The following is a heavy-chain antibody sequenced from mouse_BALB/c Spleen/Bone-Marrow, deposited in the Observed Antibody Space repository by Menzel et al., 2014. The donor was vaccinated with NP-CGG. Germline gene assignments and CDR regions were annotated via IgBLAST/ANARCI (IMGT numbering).Heavy chain of an antibody. CDR1: GFDFSRYW. V-gene: IGHV4-1*02. CDR2: INPDSDTI. D-gene: IGHD1-2*01. J-gene: IGHJ3*01. Sequence: EVMLVESGGGLVQPGGSLKLSCAASGFDFSRYWMTWVRQAPGKGLEWIGEINPDSDTINYTQSLKDKFIISRDNAKNTLYLQMSKVRSEDTALYYCAKNYYYGYDAYWGQGTLVTVSA. CDR3: AKNYYYGYDAY.